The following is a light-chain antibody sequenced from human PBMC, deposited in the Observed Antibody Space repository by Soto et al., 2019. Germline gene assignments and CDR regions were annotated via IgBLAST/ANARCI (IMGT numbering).Light chain of an antibody. J-gene: IGKJ2*01. CDR3: QQFKSYPYT. CDR1: QAISGF. Sequence: IQLTQSPSSLSASVGDRVTITCRASQAISGFLVWYQQNPGQAPKLLIYGASNLQRGVPSRFSGSGSGTDFTLTISSLQPEDIATYYCQQFKSYPYTFGQGTKLEIK. CDR2: GAS. V-gene: IGKV1-9*01.